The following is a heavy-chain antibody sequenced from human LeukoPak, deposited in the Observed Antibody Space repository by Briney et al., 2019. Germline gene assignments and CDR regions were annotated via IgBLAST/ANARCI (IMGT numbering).Heavy chain of an antibody. Sequence: PSETLSLTCAVSGYSISSGYYWGWIRQPPGQGLEWIGSIYHSGSTYYNPSLKSRVTISVDTSKNQFSLKLSSVTAADTAVYYCARLADYYDILTGYYTQYYFDCWGQGTLVTVSS. D-gene: IGHD3-9*01. CDR3: ARLADYYDILTGYYTQYYFDC. CDR1: GYSISSGYY. CDR2: IYHSGST. J-gene: IGHJ4*02. V-gene: IGHV4-38-2*01.